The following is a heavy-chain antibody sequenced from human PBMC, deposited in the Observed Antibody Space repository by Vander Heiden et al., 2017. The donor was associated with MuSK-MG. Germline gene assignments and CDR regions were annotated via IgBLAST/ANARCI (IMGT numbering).Heavy chain of an antibody. J-gene: IGHJ3*02. Sequence: QVQLVQSGAEVKKPGASVRVSCKISGYSLTEFPIHWVRQAPGKGLEWMGGFDPEDGERMYAQKFQGRVTMTEDTFTDTAYMELSSLRSEDTAVYYCAAPGREYYYDRRAFDIWGQGIAVTVSS. V-gene: IGHV1-24*01. D-gene: IGHD3-22*01. CDR1: GYSLTEFP. CDR2: FDPEDGER. CDR3: AAPGREYYYDRRAFDI.